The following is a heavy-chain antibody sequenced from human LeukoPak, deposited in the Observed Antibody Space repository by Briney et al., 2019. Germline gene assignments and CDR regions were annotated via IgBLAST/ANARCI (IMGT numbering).Heavy chain of an antibody. V-gene: IGHV3-23*01. CDR1: GLTFSSHA. J-gene: IGHJ4*02. Sequence: GGSLRLSCAASGLTFSSHAMRWVRHAPGKGLECVAAISGSGCSTFYAVSVKGRFTICRDNSKNTLYLQMNSLRAEDTAVYYGATTQTACAMVRGAIGAPDRDWGQGTLVTVSS. D-gene: IGHD3-10*01. CDR3: ATTQTACAMVRGAIGAPDRD. CDR2: ISGSGCST.